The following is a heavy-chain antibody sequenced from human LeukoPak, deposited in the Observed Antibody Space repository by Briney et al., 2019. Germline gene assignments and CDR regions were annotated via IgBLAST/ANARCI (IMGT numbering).Heavy chain of an antibody. D-gene: IGHD2-15*01. V-gene: IGHV3-48*01. J-gene: IGHJ6*03. CDR3: ATEDEDYYYYMDV. CDR2: IGVGSSSQ. CDR1: GFTFSYYA. Sequence: GGSLRLSCATSGFTFSYYAMNWVRHAPGKGLEWVSYIGVGSSSQYYGDSVKGRFTISRDDAKNTLYLQMNSLRAEDTAVYYCATEDEDYYYYMDVWGKGTTVTVSS.